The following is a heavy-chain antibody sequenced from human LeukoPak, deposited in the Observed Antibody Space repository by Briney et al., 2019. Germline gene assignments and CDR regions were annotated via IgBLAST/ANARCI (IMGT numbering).Heavy chain of an antibody. D-gene: IGHD6-13*01. CDR1: GGTFSSYA. J-gene: IGHJ5*02. CDR2: IIPIFGTA. CDR3: ARVRIAAAGTGWFDP. V-gene: IGHV1-69*05. Sequence: SVKVSCKASGGTFSSYAISWVRQAPGQGLEWMGGIIPIFGTANYAQKFQGRVTMTTDTSTSTAYMELRSLRSDNTAVYYCARVRIAAAGTGWFDPWGQGTLVTVSS.